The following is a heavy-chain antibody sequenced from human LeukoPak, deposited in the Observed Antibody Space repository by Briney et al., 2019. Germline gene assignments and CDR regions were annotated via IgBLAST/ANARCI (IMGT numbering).Heavy chain of an antibody. Sequence: GGSLRLSCAASGFTFTTYWMSWVRQAPGKGLEWVANIKEDGSEKYYVDSVKGRFTISRDNAKNSLYLQMNSLRAEDTAVYYCARDSNSYYYGYFDYWGQGTLVTVSS. CDR2: IKEDGSEK. D-gene: IGHD3-22*01. V-gene: IGHV3-7*01. J-gene: IGHJ4*02. CDR3: ARDSNSYYYGYFDY. CDR1: GFTFTTYW.